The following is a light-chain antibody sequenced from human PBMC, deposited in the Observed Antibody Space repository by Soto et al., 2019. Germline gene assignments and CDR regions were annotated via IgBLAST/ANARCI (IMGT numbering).Light chain of an antibody. CDR1: QSVSSSY. CDR2: GAS. V-gene: IGKV3-20*01. CDR3: QQYGSSPPALT. J-gene: IGKJ4*01. Sequence: EIVLTQSPGTLSLSPGERATLSCRASQSVSSSYLAWYQQKPGQAPRLHIYGASSRATGIPDRFSGSGSGTDFTLTISRLEPEDFAVYYCQQYGSSPPALTFGGGTKVEIK.